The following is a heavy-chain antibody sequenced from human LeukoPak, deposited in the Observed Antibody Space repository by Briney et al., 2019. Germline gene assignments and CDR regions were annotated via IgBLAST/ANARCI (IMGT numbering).Heavy chain of an antibody. CDR2: FDPEDAET. J-gene: IGHJ3*02. D-gene: IGHD5-18*01. V-gene: IGHV1-24*01. CDR1: GYTHTELS. Sequence: ASVKVSCKVSGYTHTELSMHWVRQAPGKGLEWMGGFDPEDAETIYAQKFQGRVTMTEDTSTDTAYMELSSLRSEDTAVYYCATGVTHYAFDIWGQGTMVTVSS. CDR3: ATGVTHYAFDI.